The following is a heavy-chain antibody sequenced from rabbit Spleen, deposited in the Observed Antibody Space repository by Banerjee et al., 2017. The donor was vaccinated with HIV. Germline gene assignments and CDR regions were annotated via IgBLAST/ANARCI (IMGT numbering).Heavy chain of an antibody. CDR1: GFSFTNNYV. V-gene: IGHV1S45*01. CDR3: VRDLVAVIGWNFSL. J-gene: IGHJ3*01. Sequence: QQQLVESGGGLVKTGASLTLTCKASGFSFTNNYVMCWVRQAPGKGLGWLACINTSSDNTVCASWAKGRFTISKTSSTTVTLQMTSLTAADTATYFCVRDLVAVIGWNFSLWGQGTLVT. D-gene: IGHD1-1*01. CDR2: INTSSDNT.